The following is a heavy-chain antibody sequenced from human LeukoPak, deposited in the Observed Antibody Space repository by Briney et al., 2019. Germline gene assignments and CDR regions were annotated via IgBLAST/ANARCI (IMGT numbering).Heavy chain of an antibody. Sequence: GGSLRLSCAASGFTFDDYTMHWFRQAPGKVLVWVSLISWDGGSTYYADSVKGRFTISRDNSKNSLYLQMNSLITEDTALYYCAKAGPRSGYYYFDYWGQGTLVTVSS. CDR3: AKAGPRSGYYYFDY. J-gene: IGHJ4*02. CDR1: GFTFDDYT. D-gene: IGHD3-22*01. CDR2: ISWDGGST. V-gene: IGHV3-43*01.